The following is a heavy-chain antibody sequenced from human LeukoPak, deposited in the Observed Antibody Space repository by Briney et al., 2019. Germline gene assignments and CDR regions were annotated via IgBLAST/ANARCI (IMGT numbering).Heavy chain of an antibody. CDR3: ARASYNNYNTFDY. V-gene: IGHV4-39*07. J-gene: IGHJ4*02. CDR1: GGSISSSSYY. CDR2: IYYSGST. Sequence: SETLSLTCTVSGGSISSSSYYWGWIRQPPGKGLESIGSIYYSGSTYYNPSLKSRVTISVDTSKNQFSLKLSSVTAADTAVYYCARASYNNYNTFDYWGQGTLVTVSS. D-gene: IGHD3-10*01.